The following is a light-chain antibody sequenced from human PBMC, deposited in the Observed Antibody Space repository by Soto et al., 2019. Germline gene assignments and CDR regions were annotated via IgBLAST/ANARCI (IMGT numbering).Light chain of an antibody. CDR2: GAS. J-gene: IGKJ4*01. V-gene: IGKV3-20*01. CDR1: QIVTGDY. CDR3: RQYGRSLGFA. Sequence: EVVLTQSPGTLSLSPGEGATLSCRASQIVTGDYLAWYQQKPGQAPRLLIYGASSRATGIPDRFSGSGSGTDFTLTISRLEPEDFAVYYCRQYGRSLGFAFGGGTKVDNK.